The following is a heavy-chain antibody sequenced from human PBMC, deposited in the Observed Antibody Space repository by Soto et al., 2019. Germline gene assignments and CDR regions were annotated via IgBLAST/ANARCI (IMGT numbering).Heavy chain of an antibody. Sequence: EVQLLESGGGLVQPGGSLRLSCAASGFTFSSYAMSWVRQAPGKGLEWVSAISGSGGSTYYADSVKGRFTISRDNSKNTLYLQMNSLRAEDKAVYYCAKGGYCSGGSCYSGRHDAFDIWGQGTMVTVSS. J-gene: IGHJ3*02. D-gene: IGHD2-15*01. V-gene: IGHV3-23*01. CDR2: ISGSGGST. CDR3: AKGGYCSGGSCYSGRHDAFDI. CDR1: GFTFSSYA.